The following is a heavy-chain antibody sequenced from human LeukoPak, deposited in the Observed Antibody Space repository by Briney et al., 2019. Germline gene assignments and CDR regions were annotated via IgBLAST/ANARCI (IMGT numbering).Heavy chain of an antibody. CDR3: ARVAAAGIAFDI. CDR1: GYTFTSYG. D-gene: IGHD6-13*01. CDR2: ISAYNGNT. J-gene: IGHJ3*02. V-gene: IGHV1-18*01. Sequence: ASVKVSCKASGYTFTSYGISWVRQAPGQGLEWMGWISAYNGNTNYAQKLQGRVTMTTVTSTSTAYMELRSLRSDDTAVYYCARVAAAGIAFDIWGQGTMVTVSS.